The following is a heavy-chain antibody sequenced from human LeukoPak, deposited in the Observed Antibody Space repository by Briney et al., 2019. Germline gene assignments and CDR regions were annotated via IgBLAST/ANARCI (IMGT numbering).Heavy chain of an antibody. CDR2: INPNSGDN. D-gene: IGHD4-17*01. V-gene: IGHV1-2*02. CDR1: GYGFSDYY. J-gene: IGHJ4*02. Sequence: WASVKVSCKASGYGFSDYYMHWVRQAPGQGLEYMGWINPNSGDNSCAQKFQGRVSMTRDTSITTLYMELTSLRSDDTAVYYCARGSTVTRYFDYWGQGTLVTVSS. CDR3: ARGSTVTRYFDY.